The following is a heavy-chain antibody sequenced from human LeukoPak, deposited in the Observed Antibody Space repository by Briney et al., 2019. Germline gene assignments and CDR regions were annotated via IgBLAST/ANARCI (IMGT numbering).Heavy chain of an antibody. CDR3: AKDTAYYYGSGSFYFDC. CDR1: GFTFSSYA. J-gene: IGHJ4*02. Sequence: SGGSLRLSCAASGFTFSSYAMSWVRQAPGKGLEWVSAISGSGGSTYYADSVKGQSTISRDNSKNTLYLQMNSLRAEDTAVYYCAKDTAYYYGSGSFYFDCWGQGTLVAVSS. D-gene: IGHD3-10*01. CDR2: ISGSGGST. V-gene: IGHV3-23*01.